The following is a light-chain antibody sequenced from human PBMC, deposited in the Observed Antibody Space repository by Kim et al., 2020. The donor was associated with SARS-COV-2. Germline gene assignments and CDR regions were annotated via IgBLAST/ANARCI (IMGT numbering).Light chain of an antibody. J-gene: IGLJ2*01. Sequence: PGQTARITCSAYALPNQYAYWYQQKPGQAPVLVIYKDSERPSGVPERFSGSSSGTTVTLTISGVQAEDEADYYCQSADSSGTYVVFGGGTQLTVL. V-gene: IGLV3-25*03. CDR3: QSADSSGTYVV. CDR1: ALPNQY. CDR2: KDS.